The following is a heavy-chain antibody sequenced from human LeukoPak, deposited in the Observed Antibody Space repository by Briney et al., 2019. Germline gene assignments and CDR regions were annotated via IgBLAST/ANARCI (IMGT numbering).Heavy chain of an antibody. CDR1: GGSISSGGYS. Sequence: PSETLSLTCAVSGGSISSGGYSWSWIRQPPGKGLEWIGYIYHSGSTYYNPSLKSRVTISVDRSKNQFSLKLSSVTAADTAVYYCARDDRDRSGMDVWGQGTTVTVSS. V-gene: IGHV4-30-2*01. J-gene: IGHJ6*02. D-gene: IGHD3-10*01. CDR2: IYHSGST. CDR3: ARDDRDRSGMDV.